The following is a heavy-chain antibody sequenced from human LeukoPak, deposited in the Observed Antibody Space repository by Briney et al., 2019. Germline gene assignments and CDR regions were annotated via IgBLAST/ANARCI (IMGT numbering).Heavy chain of an antibody. CDR1: GIITSSYE. CDR2: ISGSGSTR. Sequence: GGSLRLSCAASGIITSSYEMNWVRQAPGKGLEWVSYISGSGSTRFYADSVKGRFTVSRDNAKNSVYLQMSSLRAEDTGVYYCVRDGASWGGDAFDIWGQGTMVTVSS. V-gene: IGHV3-48*03. D-gene: IGHD3-10*01. J-gene: IGHJ3*02. CDR3: VRDGASWGGDAFDI.